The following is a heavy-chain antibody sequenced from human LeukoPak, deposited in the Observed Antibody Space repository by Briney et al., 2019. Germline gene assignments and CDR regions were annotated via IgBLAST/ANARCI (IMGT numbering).Heavy chain of an antibody. V-gene: IGHV4-34*01. Sequence: SETLSLTCAVYGGSFSGYYWSWIRQPPGKGLEWIGEINHSGSTNYNPSLKSRVTISVDTSKNQFSLKLSSVTAADTAVYYCARESGMGNWFDPWGQGTLVIVSS. CDR1: GGSFSGYY. D-gene: IGHD3-10*01. J-gene: IGHJ5*02. CDR2: INHSGST. CDR3: ARESGMGNWFDP.